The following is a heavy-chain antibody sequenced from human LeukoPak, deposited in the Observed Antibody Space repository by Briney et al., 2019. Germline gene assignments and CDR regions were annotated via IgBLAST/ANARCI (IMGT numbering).Heavy chain of an antibody. CDR1: GGSISSSSYY. CDR2: IYYSGST. V-gene: IGHV4-39*01. J-gene: IGHJ4*02. CDR3: ARSYGSGNYVDY. D-gene: IGHD3-10*01. Sequence: SETLSLTCTVSGGSISSSSYYWGWIRQPPGKGLEWIGSIYYSGSTYYNPYLKSRVTISVDTSKNQFSLKLSSVTAADTAVYYCARSYGSGNYVDYWGQGTLVTVSS.